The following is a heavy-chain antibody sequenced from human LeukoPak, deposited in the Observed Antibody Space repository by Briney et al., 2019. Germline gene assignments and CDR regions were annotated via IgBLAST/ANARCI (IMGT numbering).Heavy chain of an antibody. CDR1: GGSISSGGYY. CDR2: IYYSGST. CDR3: ARDKSDTAMVTAFDI. J-gene: IGHJ3*02. V-gene: IGHV4-31*03. Sequence: SETLSLTCTVSGGSISSGGYYWSWIRQHPGKGLEWIGYIYYSGSTYYNPSLKSRVTISVDTSKNQFSLKLSSVTAADTAVYYCARDKSDTAMVTAFDIWGQGTMVTVSS. D-gene: IGHD5-18*01.